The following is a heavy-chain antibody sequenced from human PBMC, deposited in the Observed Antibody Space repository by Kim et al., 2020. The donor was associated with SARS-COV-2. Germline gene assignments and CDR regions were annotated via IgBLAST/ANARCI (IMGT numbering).Heavy chain of an antibody. CDR1: GFTFDDYA. CDR3: AKARGAAAALDAFDI. CDR2: ISWNSGSI. V-gene: IGHV3-9*01. J-gene: IGHJ3*02. Sequence: GGSLRLSCAASGFTFDDYAMHWVRQAPGKGLEWVSGISWNSGSIGYADSVKGRFTISRDNAKNSLYLQMNSLRAEDTALYYCAKARGAAAALDAFDIWGQGTMVTVSS. D-gene: IGHD6-13*01.